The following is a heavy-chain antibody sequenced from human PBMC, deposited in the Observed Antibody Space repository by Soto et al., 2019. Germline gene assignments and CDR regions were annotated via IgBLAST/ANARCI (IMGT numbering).Heavy chain of an antibody. D-gene: IGHD2-2*01. V-gene: IGHV3-23*01. Sequence: GGSLRLSCAASEFIFSSYAMSWVRQAPGKGPEWVAVISDTGGGTYYADSVKGRFTISRDNSKNTLYLQMNSLRAEDTGVYYCAKDAGGGPYSTAWYEFDYWGQGTQVTVSS. J-gene: IGHJ4*02. CDR1: EFIFSSYA. CDR3: AKDAGGGPYSTAWYEFDY. CDR2: ISDTGGGT.